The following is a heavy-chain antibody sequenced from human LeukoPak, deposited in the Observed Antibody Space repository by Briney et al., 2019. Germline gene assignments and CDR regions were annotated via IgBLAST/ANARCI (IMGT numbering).Heavy chain of an antibody. Sequence: SETLSLTCTVSGGSISSSSYCWSWIRQPPGKGLEWIGYIYYSGSTNYNPSLKSRVTISVDTSKNQFSLKLSSVTAADTAVYYCARSIGGYYDSSANRIPVYGMDVWGQGTTVTVSS. CDR1: GGSISSSSYC. CDR2: IYYSGST. D-gene: IGHD3-22*01. J-gene: IGHJ6*02. CDR3: ARSIGGYYDSSANRIPVYGMDV. V-gene: IGHV4-61*01.